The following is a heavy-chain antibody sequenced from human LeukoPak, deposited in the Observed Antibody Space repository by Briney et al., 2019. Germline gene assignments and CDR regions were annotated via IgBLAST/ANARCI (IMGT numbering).Heavy chain of an antibody. Sequence: SETLSLTCTVSGGSISSSSYYWGWIRQPPGKGLEWIGNIYYSGGTYSNPSLKSRVTISVDTSKNQFSLNLSSVTAADTAVYFSFVGSICPGAFDTGGQGTVIVVSS. CDR2: IYYSGGT. CDR1: GGSISSSSYY. J-gene: IGHJ3*02. V-gene: IGHV4-39*01. CDR3: FVGSICPGAFDT. D-gene: IGHD3-9*01.